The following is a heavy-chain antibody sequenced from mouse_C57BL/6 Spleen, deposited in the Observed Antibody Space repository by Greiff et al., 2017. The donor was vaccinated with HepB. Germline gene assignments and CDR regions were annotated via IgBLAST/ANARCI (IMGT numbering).Heavy chain of an antibody. V-gene: IGHV3-6*01. J-gene: IGHJ4*01. CDR2: ISYDGSN. CDR1: GYSITSGYY. D-gene: IGHD1-2*01. CDR3: ARRGTAIAMDY. Sequence: EVKLQESGPGLVKPSQSLSLTCSVTGYSITSGYYWNWIRQFPGNKLEWMGYISYDGSNNYNPSLKNRISITRDTSKNQFFLKLNSVTTEDTATYYCARRGTAIAMDYWGQGTSVTVSS.